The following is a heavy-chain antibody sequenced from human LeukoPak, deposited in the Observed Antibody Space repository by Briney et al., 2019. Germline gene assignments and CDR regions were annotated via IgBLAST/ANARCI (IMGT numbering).Heavy chain of an antibody. D-gene: IGHD6-13*01. CDR3: AREALSWQLVPYYYYGMDV. V-gene: IGHV1-18*01. CDR2: ISAYNGNT. J-gene: IGHJ6*02. CDR1: GYTFTSYG. Sequence: ASVKVSCKASGYTFTSYGNSWVRQAPGQGLEWMGWISAYNGNTNYAQKLQGRVTMTTDTSTSTAYMELRSLRSDDTAVYYCAREALSWQLVPYYYYGMDVWGQGTTVTVSS.